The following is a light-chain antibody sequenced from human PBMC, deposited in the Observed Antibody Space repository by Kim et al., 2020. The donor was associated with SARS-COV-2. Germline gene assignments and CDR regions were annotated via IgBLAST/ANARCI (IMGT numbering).Light chain of an antibody. Sequence: GDRVTITCRASEIISTWLAWYQQKPGKAPKLLIYDASSLESGVPSRFSGSGSGTAFTLTISSLQPDDFASYYCQQYNSYSRTFG. J-gene: IGKJ1*01. V-gene: IGKV1-5*01. CDR2: DAS. CDR3: QQYNSYSRT. CDR1: EIISTW.